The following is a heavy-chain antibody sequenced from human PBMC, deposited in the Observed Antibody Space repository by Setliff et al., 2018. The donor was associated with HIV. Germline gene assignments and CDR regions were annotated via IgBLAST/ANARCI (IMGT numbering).Heavy chain of an antibody. V-gene: IGHV1-2*02. CDR3: ARDGGPYGDYGGGAFDI. CDR2: INPNSGGT. J-gene: IGHJ3*02. Sequence: ASVKVSCKASGYTFTGYYMHWVRQAPGQGLEWMGWINPNSGGTNYAQKFQGRVTMTRDTSISTAYRELSRLRSDDTAVYYCARDGGPYGDYGGGAFDIWGQGIMVTVSS. CDR1: GYTFTGYY. D-gene: IGHD4-17*01.